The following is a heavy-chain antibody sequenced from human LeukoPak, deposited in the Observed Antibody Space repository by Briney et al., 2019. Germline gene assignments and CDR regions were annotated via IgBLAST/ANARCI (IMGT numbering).Heavy chain of an antibody. Sequence: GGSLRLSFAASGLPFSSQPMNWVRQAPGKGLEWVSTSDYSTHYADSVKGRFTISRDNSKNTLYLQMNSLRAEDTAVYYCASRDLCSGGTCYGLRYWGQGTLVTVSS. J-gene: IGHJ4*02. CDR1: GLPFSSQP. V-gene: IGHV3-23*01. CDR2: SDYST. CDR3: ASRDLCSGGTCYGLRY. D-gene: IGHD2-15*01.